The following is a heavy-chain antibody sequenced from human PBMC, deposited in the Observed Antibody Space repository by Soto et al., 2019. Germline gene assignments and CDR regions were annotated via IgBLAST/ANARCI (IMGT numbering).Heavy chain of an antibody. D-gene: IGHD3-22*01. Sequence: SETLSLTCTVSGDSISSYYWNWIRQPPGKGLEWIGYIYYSGSTNYNPSLKSRVTISVDTSKNQFSLKLSSVNAADTAVYYCASSTSYYDSSGYYKGSGLDYWGQGTLXTVSS. CDR1: GDSISSYY. CDR2: IYYSGST. V-gene: IGHV4-59*01. J-gene: IGHJ4*02. CDR3: ASSTSYYDSSGYYKGSGLDY.